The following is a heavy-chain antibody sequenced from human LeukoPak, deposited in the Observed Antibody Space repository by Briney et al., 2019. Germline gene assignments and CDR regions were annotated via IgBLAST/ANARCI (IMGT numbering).Heavy chain of an antibody. CDR3: ARHGYSYGQTSFDY. J-gene: IGHJ4*02. Sequence: SETLSLTCTVSGGSISSYYWSWIRQPPGKGLEWIGSIYYSGSTYYNPSLKSRVTISVDTSKNQFSLKLSSVTAADTAVYYCARHGYSYGQTSFDYWGQGTLVTVSS. CDR2: IYYSGST. CDR1: GGSISSYY. V-gene: IGHV4-59*05. D-gene: IGHD5-18*01.